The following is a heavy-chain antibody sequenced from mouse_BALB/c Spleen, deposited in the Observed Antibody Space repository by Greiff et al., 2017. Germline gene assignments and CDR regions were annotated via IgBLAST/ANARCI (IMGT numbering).Heavy chain of an antibody. CDR2: IWSGGST. CDR1: GFSLTSYG. Sequence: VQLQQSGPGLVQPSQSLSITCTVSGFSLTSYGVHWVRQSPGKGLEWLGVIWSGGSTDYNAAFISRLSISKDNSKSQVFFKMNSLQANDTAIYYCARKNGYYGSSSMDYWGQGTSVTVSS. CDR3: ARKNGYYGSSSMDY. J-gene: IGHJ4*01. V-gene: IGHV2-2*02. D-gene: IGHD1-1*01.